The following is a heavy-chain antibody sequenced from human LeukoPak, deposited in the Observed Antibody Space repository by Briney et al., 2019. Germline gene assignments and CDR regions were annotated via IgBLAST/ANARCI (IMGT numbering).Heavy chain of an antibody. Sequence: SETLSLTCAVYGGSFSGYYWTWVRQPPGKGLEWIGEIIHSGDTTNYNPSLKSRVTISLDTSKSQFSLKLSSVTAADTAVYYCARLDYGDYYFDYWGQGTLVTVSS. CDR2: IIHSGDTT. D-gene: IGHD4-17*01. CDR1: GGSFSGYY. J-gene: IGHJ4*02. CDR3: ARLDYGDYYFDY. V-gene: IGHV4-34*12.